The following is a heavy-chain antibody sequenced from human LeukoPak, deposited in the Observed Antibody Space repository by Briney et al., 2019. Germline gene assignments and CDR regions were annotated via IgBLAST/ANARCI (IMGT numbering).Heavy chain of an antibody. D-gene: IGHD1-7*01. CDR3: VRDGGGTTPYDC. J-gene: IGHJ4*02. CDR2: ISPDGRNI. CDR1: GFTLSDYW. Sequence: GGSLRLSCAASGFTLSDYWMNWVRQVPGKGPVWVSHISPDGRNIAYADSVKGPFTISRDSAKNTLYLQMNSLRVGDTAVYYCVRDGGGTTPYDCWGQGTLVTVSS. V-gene: IGHV3-74*01.